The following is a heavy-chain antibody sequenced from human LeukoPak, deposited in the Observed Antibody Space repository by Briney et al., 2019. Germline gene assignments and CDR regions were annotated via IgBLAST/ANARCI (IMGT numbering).Heavy chain of an antibody. Sequence: GGSLRLSCAAFGFGFSGQYLSWIRQTPGKGLEWVSYIGSDGATIYADSVKGRFTISRDNAKKSLYLQMNSLRAEDTALYYCVSALAYAFDIWGQGTLVIVSS. CDR2: IGSDGATI. CDR1: GFGFSGQY. CDR3: VSALAYAFDI. J-gene: IGHJ3*02. D-gene: IGHD6-13*01. V-gene: IGHV3-11*04.